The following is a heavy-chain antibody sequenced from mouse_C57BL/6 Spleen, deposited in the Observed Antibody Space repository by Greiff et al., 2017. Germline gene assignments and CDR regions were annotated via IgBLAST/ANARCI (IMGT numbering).Heavy chain of an antibody. CDR3: ARGGDYDGYYAMDY. CDR1: GYTFTSYG. CDR2: IYPRSGNT. Sequence: QVQLQQSGAELARPGASVKLSCKASGYTFTSYGISWVKQRTGQGLEWIGEIYPRSGNTYYNEKFKGKGTLTADKSSSTAYMELRGLTSEDSAVYFCARGGDYDGYYAMDYWGQGASVTVSS. V-gene: IGHV1-81*01. J-gene: IGHJ4*01. D-gene: IGHD2-4*01.